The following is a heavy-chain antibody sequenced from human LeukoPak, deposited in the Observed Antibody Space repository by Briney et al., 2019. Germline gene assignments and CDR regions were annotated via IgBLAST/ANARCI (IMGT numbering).Heavy chain of an antibody. J-gene: IGHJ3*02. D-gene: IGHD1-26*01. CDR3: ARSVPSSGSYYRNAFVI. Sequence: PSETLSLTCTVSGGSISSYYWSWIRQPPGKGLEWIGYIYYSGSTNYNPSLKSRVTISVDTSKNQFSLKLSSVTAADTAVYYCARSVPSSGSYYRNAFVIWGQGTMVTVSS. CDR1: GGSISSYY. V-gene: IGHV4-59*08. CDR2: IYYSGST.